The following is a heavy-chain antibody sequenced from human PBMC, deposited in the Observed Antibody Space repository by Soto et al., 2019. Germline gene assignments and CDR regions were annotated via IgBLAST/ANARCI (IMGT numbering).Heavy chain of an antibody. V-gene: IGHV3-33*01. CDR2: IWYDGSKK. CDR1: GFMFETYG. J-gene: IGHJ6*02. CDR3: ARDDYGMDV. Sequence: PGGSLRLSCAASGFMFETYGMHWVRQAPGKGLEWVAVIWYDGSKKYYADSVKGRFTISRDNSENTLDLQMSSLRAEDTAVYYCARDDYGMDVWGQGTTVTVSS.